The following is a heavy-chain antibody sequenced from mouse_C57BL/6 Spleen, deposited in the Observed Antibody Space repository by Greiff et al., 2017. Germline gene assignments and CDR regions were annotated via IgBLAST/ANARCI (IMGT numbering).Heavy chain of an antibody. V-gene: IGHV1-52*01. D-gene: IGHD2-1*01. J-gene: IGHJ2*01. Sequence: QVQLQQPGAELVRPGSSVKLSCKASGYTFTSYWMHWVKQRPIQGLEWIGNIDPSDSETHYNQKFEDKATLTVDKSSSTAYMQLSSLTSEDSAVYYCARLYYGNPNFDYWGQGTTLTVSS. CDR3: ARLYYGNPNFDY. CDR1: GYTFTSYW. CDR2: IDPSDSET.